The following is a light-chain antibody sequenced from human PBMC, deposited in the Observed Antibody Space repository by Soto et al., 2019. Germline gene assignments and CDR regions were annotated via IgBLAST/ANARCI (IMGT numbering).Light chain of an antibody. CDR3: QQYGSSPRT. CDR2: AAS. CDR1: QSVSSAY. V-gene: IGKV3-20*01. J-gene: IGKJ1*01. Sequence: EIVRTKSPATLSLSPGERATLSCRVSQSVSSAYLGWYQQKPGRAPRLLIYAASSRATGIPDRFSGSGSGTDFTLTISRLEPEDFAVYYCQQYGSSPRTFGQGT.